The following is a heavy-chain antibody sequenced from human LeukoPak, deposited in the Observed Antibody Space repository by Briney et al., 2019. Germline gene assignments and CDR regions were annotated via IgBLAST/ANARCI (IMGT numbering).Heavy chain of an antibody. D-gene: IGHD6-19*01. V-gene: IGHV1-69*04. Sequence: ASVKVSCKASGGTFSSYAISWVRQAPGQGLEWMGRIIPILGIANYAQKFQGRVTITADKSTSTAYMGLSSLRSEDTAVYYCARHSVAESTFDYWGQGTLVTVSS. CDR2: IIPILGIA. CDR3: ARHSVAESTFDY. CDR1: GGTFSSYA. J-gene: IGHJ4*02.